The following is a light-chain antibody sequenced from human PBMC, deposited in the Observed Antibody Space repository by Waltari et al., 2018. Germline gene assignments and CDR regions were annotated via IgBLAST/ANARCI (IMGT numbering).Light chain of an antibody. CDR1: RNVGNS. CDR2: DAA. CDR3: QQRSNWHT. J-gene: IGKJ2*01. Sequence: ENVLTQSPATLSLSPGESATLSCRSRRNVGNSLAWYQHKPGQAPRLLIYDAANRASGIPARFSGSGSGTDFTLTISSLEPDDFAVYYCQQRSNWHTFGQGTRLEIK. V-gene: IGKV3-11*01.